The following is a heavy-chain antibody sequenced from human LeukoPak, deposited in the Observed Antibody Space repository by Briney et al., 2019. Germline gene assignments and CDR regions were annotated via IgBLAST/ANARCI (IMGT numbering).Heavy chain of an antibody. V-gene: IGHV1-18*01. CDR3: ARPRSPVAGTSWFDP. CDR1: GYTFTSYG. CDR2: ISAYNGNT. J-gene: IGHJ5*02. D-gene: IGHD6-19*01. Sequence: GASVKVSCKGSGYTFTSYGISWVRQAPGQGLEWMGWISAYNGNTNYAQKLQGRVTMTTDTSTSTAYMELRSLRSDDTAVYYCARPRSPVAGTSWFDPWGQGTLVTVSS.